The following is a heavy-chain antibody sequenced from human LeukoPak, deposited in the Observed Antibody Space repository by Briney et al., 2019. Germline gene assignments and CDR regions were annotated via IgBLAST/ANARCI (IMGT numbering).Heavy chain of an antibody. J-gene: IGHJ4*02. V-gene: IGHV4-59*08. CDR3: ARHRVPAAATSFDY. CDR2: IYNSEST. CDR1: GGSISGYY. Sequence: SETLSLTCTVSGGSISGYYWSWIRQPPGKGLEWIGYIYNSESTNYNPSLRSRVTTSADTSKNQFSLKLSSVTAADTAVYFCARHRVPAAATSFDYWGQGTLVTVSS. D-gene: IGHD6-13*01.